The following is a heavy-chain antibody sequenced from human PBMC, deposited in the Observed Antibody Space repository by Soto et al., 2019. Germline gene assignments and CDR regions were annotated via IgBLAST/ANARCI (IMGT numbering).Heavy chain of an antibody. D-gene: IGHD3-3*01. J-gene: IGHJ5*02. CDR1: GYTFTSYG. CDR2: ISAYNGNT. CDR3: ARDDYDFWSGYHKTNWFDP. Sequence: GASVKVSCKASGYTFTSYGISWVRQAPGQGLEWMGWISAYNGNTNYAQKLQGRVTMTTDTSTSTAYMELRSLRSDDTAVYYCARDDYDFWSGYHKTNWFDPWGQGTLVTVSS. V-gene: IGHV1-18*01.